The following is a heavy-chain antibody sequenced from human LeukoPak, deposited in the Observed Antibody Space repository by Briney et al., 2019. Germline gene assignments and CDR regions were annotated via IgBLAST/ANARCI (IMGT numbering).Heavy chain of an antibody. V-gene: IGHV3-23*01. CDR1: GFTFSSYA. J-gene: IGHJ4*02. CDR2: ISGSGGST. CDR3: AKDLRSDVVVTAFY. D-gene: IGHD2-21*02. Sequence: GGSLRLSCAASGFTFSSYAMSWVRQAPGKGLEWVSAISGSGGSTYYADSVKGRFTISRDNSKNTLYLQMNSLRAEDTAVYYCAKDLRSDVVVTAFYWGQGTLVTVSS.